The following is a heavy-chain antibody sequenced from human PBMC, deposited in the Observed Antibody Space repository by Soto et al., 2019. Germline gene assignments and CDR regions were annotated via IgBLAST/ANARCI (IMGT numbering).Heavy chain of an antibody. Sequence: QVQLVESGGGVVQPGRSLRLSCAASGFTFSSYGMHWVRQAPGKGLEWVAVIWYDGSNKYYADSVKGRFTISRDNSKNTRYLQMNSLRAEDTAVYYCARGRTGYSSSWHYGYYYYGMDVWGQGTTVTVSS. CDR1: GFTFSSYG. V-gene: IGHV3-33*01. CDR3: ARGRTGYSSSWHYGYYYYGMDV. CDR2: IWYDGSNK. D-gene: IGHD6-13*01. J-gene: IGHJ6*02.